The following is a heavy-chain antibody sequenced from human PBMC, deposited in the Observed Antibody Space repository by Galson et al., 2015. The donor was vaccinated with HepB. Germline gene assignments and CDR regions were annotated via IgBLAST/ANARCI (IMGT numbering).Heavy chain of an antibody. Sequence: TLSLTCTVSGGSISSGSYYWSWIRQPAGKGLEWIGRIYTSGSTNYNPSLKSRVTISVDTSKNQFSLKLSSVTAADTAVYYCARGYPGANFDYWGQGTLVTVSS. V-gene: IGHV4-61*02. J-gene: IGHJ4*02. CDR2: IYTSGST. CDR3: ARGYPGANFDY. D-gene: IGHD1-1*01. CDR1: GGSISSGSYY.